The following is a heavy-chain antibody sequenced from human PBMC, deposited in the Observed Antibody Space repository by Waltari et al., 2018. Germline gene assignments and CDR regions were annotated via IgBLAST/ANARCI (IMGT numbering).Heavy chain of an antibody. CDR3: ATDRNCSSTSCYWGNAFDI. Sequence: SGYTFTDYYMHWVQQAPGKGLEWMGRVDPEDGETIYAEKFQGRVTITADTSTDTAYMELSSLRSEDTAVYYCATDRNCSSTSCYWGNAFDIWGQGTMVTVSS. D-gene: IGHD2-2*01. J-gene: IGHJ3*02. CDR1: GYTFTDYY. CDR2: VDPEDGET. V-gene: IGHV1-69-2*01.